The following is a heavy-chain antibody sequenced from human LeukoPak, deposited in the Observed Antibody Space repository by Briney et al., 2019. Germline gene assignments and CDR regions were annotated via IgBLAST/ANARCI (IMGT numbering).Heavy chain of an antibody. CDR3: AGFGYVGLGYDY. V-gene: IGHV1-24*01. CDR1: GYTLTELS. D-gene: IGHD3-10*01. Sequence: ASVKVSCKVSGYTLTELSMHWVRQAPGKGLEWMGGFDPEDGETIYAQKFQGRVTMTEDTSTDTAYMELSSLRSEDTAVYYCAGFGYVGLGYDYWGQGTLVTVSS. CDR2: FDPEDGET. J-gene: IGHJ4*02.